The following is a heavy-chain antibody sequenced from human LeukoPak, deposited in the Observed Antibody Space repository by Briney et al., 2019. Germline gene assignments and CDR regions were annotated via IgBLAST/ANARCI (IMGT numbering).Heavy chain of an antibody. CDR2: INHSGST. D-gene: IGHD3-3*01. Sequence: SETLSLTCAVYGGSFSGYYWSWIRQPPGKGLERIWEINHSGSTNYNPSLQCRVTISVDTSKNQFSLKLSSVTAADTAVYYCARGHAYDFWSGYPSPYYYMDVWGKGTTVTVSS. CDR3: ARGHAYDFWSGYPSPYYYMDV. CDR1: GGSFSGYY. V-gene: IGHV4-34*01. J-gene: IGHJ6*03.